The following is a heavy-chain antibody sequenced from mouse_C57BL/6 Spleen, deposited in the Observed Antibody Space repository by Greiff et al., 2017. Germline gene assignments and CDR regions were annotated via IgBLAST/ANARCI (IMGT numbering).Heavy chain of an antibody. CDR2: IDPSDSYT. CDR3: ARGGGGRAMDY. V-gene: IGHV1-59*01. Sequence: VQLQQPGAELVRPGPSVKLSCKASGYTFTSYWMHWVKQRPGQGLEWIGVIDPSDSYTNYNQKFKGKATLTVDTSSSTAYMQLSSLTSEDSAVYYCARGGGGRAMDYWGQGTSVTVSS. D-gene: IGHD1-1*02. CDR1: GYTFTSYW. J-gene: IGHJ4*01.